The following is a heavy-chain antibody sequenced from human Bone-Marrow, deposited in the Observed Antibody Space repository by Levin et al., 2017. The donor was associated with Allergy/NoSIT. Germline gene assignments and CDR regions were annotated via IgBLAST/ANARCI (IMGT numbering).Heavy chain of an antibody. CDR1: GFSFSGYS. J-gene: IGHJ4*01. CDR3: ARAVDNTKLGFDF. Sequence: PGGSLRLSCAASGFSFSGYSMHWVRQAPGKGLEWVALISYSGSRKTYADSVKGRFTISRDNSKNTVSLQMNSLRTVDTAVYFCARAVDNTKLGFDFWGHGTLVTVSS. V-gene: IGHV3-30*04. CDR2: ISYSGSRK. D-gene: IGHD5-12*01.